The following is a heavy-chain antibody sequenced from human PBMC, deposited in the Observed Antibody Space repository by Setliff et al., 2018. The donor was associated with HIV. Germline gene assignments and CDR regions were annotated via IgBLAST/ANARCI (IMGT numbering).Heavy chain of an antibody. J-gene: IGHJ4*02. CDR1: SYSISSGYY. CDR3: AGARDDDILTGYYPHYFDY. D-gene: IGHD3-9*01. Sequence: PSETLSLTCAVSSYSISSGYYWSWIRQPPGKGLEWIGYIYYSGSTNYNPSLKSRVTISVDTSKNQFSLKLSSVTAADTAVYYCAGARDDDILTGYYPHYFDYWGQGTLVTVSS. CDR2: IYYSGST. V-gene: IGHV4-61*01.